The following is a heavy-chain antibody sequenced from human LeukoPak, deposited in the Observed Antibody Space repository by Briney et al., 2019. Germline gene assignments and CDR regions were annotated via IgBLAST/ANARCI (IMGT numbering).Heavy chain of an antibody. J-gene: IGHJ4*02. Sequence: ASVKVSCKVSGYTLTELSMHWVRQAPGKGLEWMGGFDPEDGETIYAQKFQGRVTMTEDTSTDTAYMELSSLRSEDRAVYYCATNIVGATGMGYFDYGGQGPLVPVSS. CDR2: FDPEDGET. V-gene: IGHV1-24*01. D-gene: IGHD1-26*01. CDR1: GYTLTELS. CDR3: ATNIVGATGMGYFDY.